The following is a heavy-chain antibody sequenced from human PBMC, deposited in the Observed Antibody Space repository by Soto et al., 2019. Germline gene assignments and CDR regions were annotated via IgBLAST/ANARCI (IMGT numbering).Heavy chain of an antibody. V-gene: IGHV1-3*01. CDR2: INAGNGNT. Sequence: ASVKVSCKASGYTFTSYAMYWVRQAPGQRLEWMGWINAGNGNTKYSQKFQGRVTITRDTSASTAYMELSSLRSEDTAVYYCARDDFWSGYYPYYYYYYMDVWGKGTTVTVSS. CDR1: GYTFTSYA. CDR3: ARDDFWSGYYPYYYYYYMDV. J-gene: IGHJ6*03. D-gene: IGHD3-3*01.